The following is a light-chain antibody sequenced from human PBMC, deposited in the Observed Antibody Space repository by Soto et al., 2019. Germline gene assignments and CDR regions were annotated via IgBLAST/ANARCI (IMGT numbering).Light chain of an antibody. CDR2: GAS. CDR3: QQYGSSPPTT. V-gene: IGKV3-20*01. CDR1: QNVSGSY. Sequence: EIVLTQSPGTLSLSPGGSATLSCRASQNVSGSYLAWYQQKPGQAPRLLIYGASSRASGIPDRFSGSGSGTDFTLSISRLDPEDFAVYYCQQYGSSPPTTFGQGTRLE. J-gene: IGKJ5*01.